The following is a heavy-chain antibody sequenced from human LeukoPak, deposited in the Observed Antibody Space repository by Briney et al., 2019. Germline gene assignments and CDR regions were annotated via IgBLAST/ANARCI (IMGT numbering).Heavy chain of an antibody. Sequence: GGSLRLSCAASEFTVSRHTMNWVRQAPGKGLEWVSSISSSSRYIYYADSVKGRFTISRGNSKNTLNLQMSSLRPDDTAVYYCAKEFNYFNDYRYYMDVWGKGTRV. CDR1: EFTVSRHT. CDR2: ISSSSRYI. J-gene: IGHJ6*03. V-gene: IGHV3-21*01. CDR3: AKEFNYFNDYRYYMDV. D-gene: IGHD5-24*01.